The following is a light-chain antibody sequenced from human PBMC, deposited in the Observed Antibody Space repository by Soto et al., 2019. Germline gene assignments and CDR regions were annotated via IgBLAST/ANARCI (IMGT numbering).Light chain of an antibody. Sequence: QSALTQPASVSGSPGQSITISCTGTSSDVGGYNYVSWYQQHPGKAPKLIIYDVSKRPSGVPDRFSGSKSGNTASLTIPGLQADDEADYYCCSYAGSYTLWVFGGGTQLTVL. CDR2: DVS. CDR3: CSYAGSYTLWV. V-gene: IGLV2-11*01. J-gene: IGLJ3*02. CDR1: SSDVGGYNY.